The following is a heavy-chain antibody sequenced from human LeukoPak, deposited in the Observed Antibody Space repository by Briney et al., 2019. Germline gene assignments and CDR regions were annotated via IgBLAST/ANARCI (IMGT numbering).Heavy chain of an antibody. CDR3: ARAMTTVVTPVEY. Sequence: GGSLRLSCAASGFTFSSYEMNWVRQAPGKGLEWVSYISSSGSTIYYADSVKGRFTISRDNAKNSLYLQMNSLRAEDTAVYYCARAMTTVVTPVEYWGQGSLVTVSS. J-gene: IGHJ4*02. CDR2: ISSSGSTI. CDR1: GFTFSSYE. V-gene: IGHV3-48*03. D-gene: IGHD4-23*01.